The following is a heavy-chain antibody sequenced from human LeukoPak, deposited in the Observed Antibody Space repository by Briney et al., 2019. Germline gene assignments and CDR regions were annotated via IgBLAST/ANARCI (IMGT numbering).Heavy chain of an antibody. CDR1: GYTLTELS. D-gene: IGHD3-22*01. J-gene: IGHJ3*02. CDR3: ARVSMIVVGSAFDI. CDR2: FDPEDGET. Sequence: ASVKVSCKVSGYTLTELSMHWVRQAPGKGLEWMGGFDPEDGETIYAQKFQGRVTMTEDTSTDTAYMELSSLRSEDTAVYYCARVSMIVVGSAFDIWGQGTMVTVSS. V-gene: IGHV1-24*01.